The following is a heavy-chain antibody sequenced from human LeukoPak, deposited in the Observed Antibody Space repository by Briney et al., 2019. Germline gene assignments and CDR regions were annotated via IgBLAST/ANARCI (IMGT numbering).Heavy chain of an antibody. Sequence: GGSLRLSCAASGFTVSSNYMSWVRQAPGKGLEWVSIIYSGGNTYYADSVKGRFTISRDNSKNTLYLQMNSLRAEDTAVYYCARDQERYGMDVWGQGTTVTVSS. CDR1: GFTVSSNY. V-gene: IGHV3-53*01. CDR3: ARDQERYGMDV. D-gene: IGHD5-24*01. CDR2: IYSGGNT. J-gene: IGHJ6*02.